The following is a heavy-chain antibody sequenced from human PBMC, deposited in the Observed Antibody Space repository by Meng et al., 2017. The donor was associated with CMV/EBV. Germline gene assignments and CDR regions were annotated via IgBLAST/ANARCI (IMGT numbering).Heavy chain of an antibody. J-gene: IGHJ4*02. CDR2: IYYSGST. D-gene: IGHD5-18*01. CDR3: ARLDPTALDY. V-gene: IGHV4-59*01. CDR1: GGSISSYY. Sequence: SETLSLTCTVSGGSISSYYWSWIRQPPGKGLEWIGYIYYSGSTNYNPSLKSRVTISVDTSKNQFSLKLSSVTAADTAMYYCARLDPTALDYWGQGTLVTVSS.